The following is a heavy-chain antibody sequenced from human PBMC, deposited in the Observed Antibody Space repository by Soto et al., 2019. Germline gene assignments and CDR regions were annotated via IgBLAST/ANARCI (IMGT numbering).Heavy chain of an antibody. D-gene: IGHD3-16*01. CDR3: ARVSRLTRRYYYYGMDV. Sequence: QVQLVQSGAEVKKPGASVKVSCKASGYTFTSYGISWVRQAPGQGLEWMGWISAYNGNTNYAQKLQGRVTMTTDTPTSTAYMELRSLRSADTAVYYCARVSRLTRRYYYYGMDVWGQGTTVTVSS. CDR1: GYTFTSYG. V-gene: IGHV1-18*01. J-gene: IGHJ6*02. CDR2: ISAYNGNT.